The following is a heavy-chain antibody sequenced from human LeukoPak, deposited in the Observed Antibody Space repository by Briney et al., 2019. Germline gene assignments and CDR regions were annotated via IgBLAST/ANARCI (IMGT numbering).Heavy chain of an antibody. Sequence: GRSLSLSCAVSGFTFSTYWMSCVRQAPGKGLEWVADITKDRREKNYMDSVKGRFTISRDNAKNSLYLQMNSLRAEDTAVYYCARSRYLDYWGQGNLVTVFS. CDR2: ITKDRREK. J-gene: IGHJ4*02. CDR1: GFTFSTYW. V-gene: IGHV3-7*01. CDR3: ARSRYLDY.